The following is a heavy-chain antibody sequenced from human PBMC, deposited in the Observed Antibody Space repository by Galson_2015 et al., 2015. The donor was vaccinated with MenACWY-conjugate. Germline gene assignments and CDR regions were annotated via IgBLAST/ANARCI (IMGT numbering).Heavy chain of an antibody. Sequence: SLRLSCAGSGFIFSSHWMHWVRHLPGEGLIWVSRMNGDGSIIDYADSVKGRSTTSRDNAKNMVFLQMDRLRAEDTAVYYCVRAWNGDADYWGQGTLVTVSP. CDR2: MNGDGSII. D-gene: IGHD2-21*02. J-gene: IGHJ4*02. CDR1: GFIFSSHW. CDR3: VRAWNGDADY. V-gene: IGHV3-74*01.